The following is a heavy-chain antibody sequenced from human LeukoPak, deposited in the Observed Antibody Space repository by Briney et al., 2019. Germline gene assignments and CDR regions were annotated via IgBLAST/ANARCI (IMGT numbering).Heavy chain of an antibody. J-gene: IGHJ4*02. D-gene: IGHD4-17*01. Sequence: SETLSLTCTVSGGSISSGGYYWSWIRQHPGKGLESIGYIYYSGSTYYNPSLKSRVTISVDTSKNQFSLKLSSVTAADTAVYYCARTSTVTRPYYFDYWGQGTLVTVSS. CDR2: IYYSGST. CDR3: ARTSTVTRPYYFDY. CDR1: GGSISSGGYY. V-gene: IGHV4-31*03.